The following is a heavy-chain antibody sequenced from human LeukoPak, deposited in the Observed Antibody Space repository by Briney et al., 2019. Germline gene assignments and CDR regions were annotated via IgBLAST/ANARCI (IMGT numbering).Heavy chain of an antibody. CDR2: IYSGGTT. V-gene: IGHV3-53*05. Sequence: GGSLRLSCAASGFTVSRSYMIWARQAPGKGLEWVSVIYSGGTTYYADSVKGRFTISRDNSKNTLYLQMNSLRPEDTAIYYCARSSAWYDYYYYMDVWGKGTTVTISS. CDR1: GFTVSRSY. J-gene: IGHJ6*03. CDR3: ARSSAWYDYYYYMDV. D-gene: IGHD6-19*01.